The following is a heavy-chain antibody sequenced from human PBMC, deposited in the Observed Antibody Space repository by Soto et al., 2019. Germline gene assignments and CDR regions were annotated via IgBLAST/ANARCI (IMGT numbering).Heavy chain of an antibody. D-gene: IGHD3-10*01. CDR3: AITMVRGTNWFDP. V-gene: IGHV3-48*01. J-gene: IGHJ5*02. Sequence: PGGSLRLSCAASGFIFSTYSMNRVRQVPGKGLEWVSYISSSSSTIFYTDSVKGRFTVSRDNAKNSLYLQMNSLRAEDTAVYYCAITMVRGTNWFDPWGQGTLVTVSS. CDR1: GFIFSTYS. CDR2: ISSSSSTI.